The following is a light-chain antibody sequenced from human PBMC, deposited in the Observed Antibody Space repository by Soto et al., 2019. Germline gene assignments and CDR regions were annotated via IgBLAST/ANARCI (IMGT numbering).Light chain of an antibody. CDR2: EVN. V-gene: IGLV2-8*01. CDR3: ASYAGSDTVL. Sequence: QSVLTQPPSASGPPGQSVTISCTGTSSDVGAYNYVSWYQQHPGKAPRLMIYEVNKRPSGVPDRFSGSKSGNTASLTVSGLQADDEADYYCASYAGSDTVLFGGGTKLTVL. CDR1: SSDVGAYNY. J-gene: IGLJ2*01.